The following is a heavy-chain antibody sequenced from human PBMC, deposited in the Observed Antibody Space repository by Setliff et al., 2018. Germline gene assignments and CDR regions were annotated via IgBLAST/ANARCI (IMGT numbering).Heavy chain of an antibody. V-gene: IGHV4-39*01. J-gene: IGHJ4*02. CDR1: GGSVSRSNYF. D-gene: IGHD1-1*01. Sequence: SETLSLTCTVSGGSVSRSNYFWAWIRQPPGKGLEWIGRIHYRGTTYSNASLASRLTISVDTTKNQFSLKLTSVTAADTAVYYCARTGTYRYFDYWGQGTRVTVSS. CDR3: ARTGTYRYFDY. CDR2: IHYRGTT.